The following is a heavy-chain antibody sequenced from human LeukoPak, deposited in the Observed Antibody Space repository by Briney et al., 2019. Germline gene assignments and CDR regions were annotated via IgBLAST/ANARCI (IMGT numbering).Heavy chain of an antibody. J-gene: IGHJ6*03. CDR1: GGSISSGSYY. D-gene: IGHD3-10*02. CDR2: IYYSGST. V-gene: IGHV4-61*10. Sequence: PSQTLSLTCTVSGGSISSGSYYWSWIRQPAGKGLEWIGYIYYSGSTNYNPSLKSRVTISVDTSENQFSLKLSSVTAADTAVYYCARDVGRFDSHGRYYYYMDVWGKGTTVTVSS. CDR3: ARDVGRFDSHGRYYYYMDV.